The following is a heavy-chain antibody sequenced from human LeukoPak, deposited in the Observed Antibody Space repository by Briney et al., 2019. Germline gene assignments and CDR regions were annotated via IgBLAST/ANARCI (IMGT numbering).Heavy chain of an antibody. J-gene: IGHJ5*02. Sequence: GASVTVSCTVSGYTLTELSMHWVRQAPGQGLEWMGWINPNSGGTNYAQKFQGRVTMTRDTSISTAHMELSRLRSDDTAVYYCARDSSGWYGWFDPWGQGTLVTVSS. CDR3: ARDSSGWYGWFDP. V-gene: IGHV1-2*02. CDR2: INPNSGGT. D-gene: IGHD6-19*01. CDR1: GYTLTELS.